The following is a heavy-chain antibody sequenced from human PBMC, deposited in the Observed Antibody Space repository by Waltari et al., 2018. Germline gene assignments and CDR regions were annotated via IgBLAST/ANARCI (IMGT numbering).Heavy chain of an antibody. Sequence: EVQLVESGGGLVQTGGSLRRPWAASGFTLRSYEMNWVRQAPGKGLEWVSYISSGGSNIFYAESVKGRFTISRDDAKNSLYLQMNSLRVEDTAVYYCTRERSVTGKGNLDYWGQGTLVTVSS. CDR2: ISSGGSNI. CDR1: GFTLRSYE. V-gene: IGHV3-48*03. CDR3: TRERSVTGKGNLDY. J-gene: IGHJ4*02. D-gene: IGHD3-10*01.